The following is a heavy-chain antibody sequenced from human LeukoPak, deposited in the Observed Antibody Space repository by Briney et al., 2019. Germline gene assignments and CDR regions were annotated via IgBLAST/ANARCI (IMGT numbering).Heavy chain of an antibody. D-gene: IGHD3-22*01. CDR1: GGSISSYY. CDR3: ARAPPGYYVSSAVVDAFDI. CDR2: IYYSGST. Sequence: KTSETLSLTCTASGGSISSYYWSWIRQPPGKGLEWIGYIYYSGSTNYNPSLKSRVTISVDTSKNQFSLKLSSVTAADTAVYYCARAPPGYYVSSAVVDAFDIWGQGTMVTVSS. V-gene: IGHV4-59*01. J-gene: IGHJ3*02.